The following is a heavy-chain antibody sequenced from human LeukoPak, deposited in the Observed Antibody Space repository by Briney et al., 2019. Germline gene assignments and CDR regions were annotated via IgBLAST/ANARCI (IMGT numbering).Heavy chain of an antibody. V-gene: IGHV5-51*01. Sequence: GESLKISCKASGYSFSSYWIAWVRQMSGKGLEWMGIIYPGDSDTRYSPSFQCQVTISADKSINTAYLQWNSLKASDTAIYYCARFVGACSGGNCYSDYWGQGTLVTVSS. CDR1: GYSFSSYW. CDR3: ARFVGACSGGNCYSDY. D-gene: IGHD2-15*01. J-gene: IGHJ4*02. CDR2: IYPGDSDT.